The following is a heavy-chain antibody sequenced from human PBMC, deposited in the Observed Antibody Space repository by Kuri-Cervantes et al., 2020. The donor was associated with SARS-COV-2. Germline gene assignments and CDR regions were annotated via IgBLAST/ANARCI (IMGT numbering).Heavy chain of an antibody. V-gene: IGHV4-30-4*01. CDR3: ARDPYYDYVWGSYRLGGAFDI. Sequence: SETLSLTCTVSGGSISSGDSYWSWIRQPPGKGLEWIGYIYYSGSTYYNPSLKSRVTISVDTSKNQFSLKLSSVTAADTAVYYCARDPYYDYVWGSYRLGGAFDIWGQGTMVTVSS. CDR1: GGSISSGDSY. CDR2: IYYSGST. D-gene: IGHD3-16*02. J-gene: IGHJ3*02.